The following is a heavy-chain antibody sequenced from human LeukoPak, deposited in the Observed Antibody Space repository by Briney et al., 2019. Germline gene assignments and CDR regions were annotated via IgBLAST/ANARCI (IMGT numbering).Heavy chain of an antibody. CDR3: AREFIGTETTPVRYNWFDP. J-gene: IGHJ5*02. CDR1: GGSISSSSYY. D-gene: IGHD4-11*01. CDR2: IYYSGST. V-gene: IGHV4-39*07. Sequence: SETLSLTCTVSGGSISSSSYYWGWIRQPPGKGLEWIGSIYYSGSTYYNPSLKSRVTISVDTSKNQFSLKLSSVTAADTAVYYCAREFIGTETTPVRYNWFDPWGQGTLVTVSS.